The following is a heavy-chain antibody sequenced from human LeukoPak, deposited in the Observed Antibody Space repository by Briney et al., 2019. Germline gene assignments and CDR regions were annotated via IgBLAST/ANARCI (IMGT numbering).Heavy chain of an antibody. CDR2: ISAYNGNT. V-gene: IGHV1-18*01. Sequence: ASVKVSCKASGYTFTSYGISWVRQAPGQGLEWMGWISAYNGNTNYAQKLQGRVTMTTDTSTSTAYMELRSLRPDDTAVYYCARDRGWGSSGYVDYWGQGTLVTVSS. J-gene: IGHJ4*02. CDR3: ARDRGWGSSGYVDY. D-gene: IGHD3-22*01. CDR1: GYTFTSYG.